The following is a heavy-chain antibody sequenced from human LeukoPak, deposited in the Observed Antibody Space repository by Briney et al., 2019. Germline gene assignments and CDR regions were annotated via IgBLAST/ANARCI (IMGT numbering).Heavy chain of an antibody. CDR1: GFTFSSYA. CDR2: ISSNGGST. V-gene: IGHV3-64D*06. Sequence: GGSLRLSCAASGFTFSSYAMHWVRQAPGKGLEYVSAISSNGGSTYYADSVKGRLTISRDNSKNTLYLQMSSLRAEDTAVYYCVKDLLSYYGSGFDYWGQGTLVTVSS. J-gene: IGHJ4*02. D-gene: IGHD3-10*01. CDR3: VKDLLSYYGSGFDY.